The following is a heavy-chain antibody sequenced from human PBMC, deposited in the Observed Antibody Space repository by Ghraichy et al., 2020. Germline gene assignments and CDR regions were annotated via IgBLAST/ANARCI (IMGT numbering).Heavy chain of an antibody. CDR3: VRDEQDYDFWSGYPYYYYYMDV. CDR1: GFTFSSYW. Sequence: GGSLRLSCAASGFTFSSYWMSWVRQAPGKGLEWVANIKQDGSEKYYVDSVKGRFTISRNNAKNSLYLQMNSLRAEDTAVYYCVRDEQDYDFWSGYPYYYYYMDVWGKGTTVTVSS. CDR2: IKQDGSEK. D-gene: IGHD3-3*01. J-gene: IGHJ6*03. V-gene: IGHV3-7*01.